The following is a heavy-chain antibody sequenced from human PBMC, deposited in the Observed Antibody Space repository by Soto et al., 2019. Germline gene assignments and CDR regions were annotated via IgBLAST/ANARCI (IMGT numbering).Heavy chain of an antibody. V-gene: IGHV1-69*01. CDR1: GGTFSNYA. Sequence: QVQLVQYGAEVKKPGSSVKVSCRASGGTFSNYAISWVRQAPGQGLEWMGGIVPAFGTPNYAQNLQGRITITADDSTTTVYMDLSSLRSEDTAVYYCARGATIFGVAAYSYYEMEVWGQGTTVTVSS. D-gene: IGHD3-3*01. CDR2: IVPAFGTP. J-gene: IGHJ6*02. CDR3: ARGATIFGVAAYSYYEMEV.